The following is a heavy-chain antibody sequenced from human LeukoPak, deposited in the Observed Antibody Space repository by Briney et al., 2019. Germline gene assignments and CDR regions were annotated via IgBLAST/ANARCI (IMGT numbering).Heavy chain of an antibody. CDR2: INPNSGGT. J-gene: IGHJ4*02. CDR1: GYTFTGSY. D-gene: IGHD3-9*01. V-gene: IGHV1-2*02. Sequence: ASVKVPCKASGYTFTGSYMHWVRQAPGQGLEWMGWINPNSGGTNYAQKFQGRVTMTRDTSISTAYMELSRLRSDDTAVYYCARDCLPYYDILTGYYYFDYWGQGTLVTVSS. CDR3: ARDCLPYYDILTGYYYFDY.